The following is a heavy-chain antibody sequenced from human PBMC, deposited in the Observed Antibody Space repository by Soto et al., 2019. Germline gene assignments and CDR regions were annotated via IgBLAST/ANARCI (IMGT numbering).Heavy chain of an antibody. CDR2: IYYSGST. V-gene: IGHV4-59*01. CDR3: ARDRLANWFDP. CDR1: GGSISNFY. Sequence: PSETLSLTCTVSGGSISNFYWSWIRQPPGKGLEWIGYIYYSGSTKYNPSLKSRVTISVDTSKNQFSLKLSSVTAADTAVYYCARDRLANWFDPWGQGTLVTVSS. D-gene: IGHD3-9*01. J-gene: IGHJ5*02.